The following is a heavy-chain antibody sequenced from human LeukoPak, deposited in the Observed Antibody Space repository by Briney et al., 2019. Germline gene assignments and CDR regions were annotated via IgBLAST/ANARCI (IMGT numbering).Heavy chain of an antibody. J-gene: IGHJ4*02. V-gene: IGHV3-48*01. CDR2: ISSSSGII. D-gene: IGHD2-2*01. Sequence: PGGSLRLSCAASGFTFSSYSMNWVRQAPGKGLEWVSYISSSSGIIYYADSVKGRFTISRDNAKNSLYLQMNSLRAEDTAVYYCAKDQADCSSSSCYERGFDYWGQGTLVTVSS. CDR1: GFTFSSYS. CDR3: AKDQADCSSSSCYERGFDY.